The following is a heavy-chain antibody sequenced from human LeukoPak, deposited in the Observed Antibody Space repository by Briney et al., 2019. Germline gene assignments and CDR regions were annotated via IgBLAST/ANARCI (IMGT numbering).Heavy chain of an antibody. CDR1: GFTFSSYG. V-gene: IGHV3-30*18. CDR2: ISYDGSNK. J-gene: IGHJ4*02. D-gene: IGHD3-22*01. CDR3: AKVGSDSSGWFDY. Sequence: GRSLRLSCAASGFTFSSYGTHWVRQAPGKGLEWVAVISYDGSNKYYADSVKGRFTISRDNSKNTLYLQMNSLRAEDTAVYYCAKVGSDSSGWFDYWGQGTLVTVSS.